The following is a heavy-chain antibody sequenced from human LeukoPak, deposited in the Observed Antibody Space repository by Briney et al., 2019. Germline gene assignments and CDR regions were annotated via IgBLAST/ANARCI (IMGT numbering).Heavy chain of an antibody. CDR2: INPNSGGT. CDR3: ARDAGYSSGWYNDY. D-gene: IGHD6-19*01. Sequence: GASVKVSCKASGYTFTGKYMHWVRQAPGQGLEWMGWINPNSGGTNYAQKFQDRVTMTRDTSISTAYMELSRLRSDDTAVYYCARDAGYSSGWYNDYWGQETLVTVSS. J-gene: IGHJ4*02. V-gene: IGHV1-2*02. CDR1: GYTFTGKY.